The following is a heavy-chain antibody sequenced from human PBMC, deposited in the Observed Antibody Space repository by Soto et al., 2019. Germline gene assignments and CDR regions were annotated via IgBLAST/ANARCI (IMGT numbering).Heavy chain of an antibody. CDR3: ARELGIAARPPKIGCFDY. D-gene: IGHD6-6*01. CDR2: ISYDGSNK. Sequence: GGSLRLSCAASGFTFSSYAMHWVRQAPGKGLEWVAVISYDGSNKYYADSVKGRFTISRDNSKNTLYLQMNSLRAEDTAVYYCARELGIAARPPKIGCFDYWGQGTLVTVSS. J-gene: IGHJ4*02. CDR1: GFTFSSYA. V-gene: IGHV3-30-3*01.